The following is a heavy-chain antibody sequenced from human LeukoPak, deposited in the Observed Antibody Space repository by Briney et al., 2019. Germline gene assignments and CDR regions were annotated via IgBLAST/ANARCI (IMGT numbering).Heavy chain of an antibody. V-gene: IGHV3-21*01. CDR3: ATGYTSGTRIDY. CDR2: ISNSSSDI. J-gene: IGHJ4*02. D-gene: IGHD6-19*01. Sequence: GGSLRLSCAASGFTFSAFSMNWVRQAPGKGLEWVSAISNSSSDIYYTDSVKGRFTISRDNANNFLYLQVSSLRAEDTAVYYCATGYTSGTRIDYWGQGTLVSVSS. CDR1: GFTFSAFS.